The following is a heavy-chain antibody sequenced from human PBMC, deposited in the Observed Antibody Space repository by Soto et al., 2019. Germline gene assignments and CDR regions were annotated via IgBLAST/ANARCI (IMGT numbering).Heavy chain of an antibody. J-gene: IGHJ4*02. V-gene: IGHV4-59*01. CDR2: IYYSGST. D-gene: IGHD3-10*01. CDR3: ARAFRGGDY. Sequence: SETLSLTCTVSCGSISGYYWTWIRQPPGKGLEWIGYIYYSGSTNYNPSLKSRVTISVDTSKKQLSLKLRSVTAADTGVYYCARAFRGGDYWGQGTMVTVCS. CDR1: CGSISGYY.